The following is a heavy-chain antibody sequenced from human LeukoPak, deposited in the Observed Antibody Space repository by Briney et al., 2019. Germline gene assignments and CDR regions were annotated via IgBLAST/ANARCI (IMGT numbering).Heavy chain of an antibody. CDR2: IYYSGST. CDR3: ASLYVWGSYRSDY. D-gene: IGHD3-16*02. J-gene: IGHJ4*02. CDR1: GGSISSGGYY. Sequence: SETLSLTCTVSGGSISSGGYYWSWIRQHPGKGLEWIGYIYYSGSTYYNPSLKSRVTISVDTSKNQFSLKLSSVTAADTAVYYCASLYVWGSYRSDYWGQGTLVTVSS. V-gene: IGHV4-31*03.